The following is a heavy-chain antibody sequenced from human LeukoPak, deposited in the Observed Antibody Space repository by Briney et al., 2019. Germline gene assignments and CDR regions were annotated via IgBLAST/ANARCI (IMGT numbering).Heavy chain of an antibody. V-gene: IGHV1-46*01. Sequence: ASVKVSCKASGYTFTSYYMLWVRQAPGQGLEWMGIINPSGGSTSYAQKFQGRVTMTRDTSTSTVYMELSSLRSEDTAVYYCAREDLRIAAPDYRGQGTLVTVSS. CDR3: AREDLRIAAPDY. J-gene: IGHJ4*02. CDR2: INPSGGST. CDR1: GYTFTSYY. D-gene: IGHD6-13*01.